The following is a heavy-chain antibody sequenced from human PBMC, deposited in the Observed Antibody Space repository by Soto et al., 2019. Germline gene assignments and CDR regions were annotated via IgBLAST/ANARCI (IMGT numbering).Heavy chain of an antibody. CDR3: ARNDYGDYYGMDV. Sequence: GGSLRLSCAASGFTFSSYSMNWVRQAPGKGLEWVSSISSSSSYIYYADSVKSRFTISRDNAKNSLFLQMNSLRAEDTAVYYCARNDYGDYYGMDVWGQGTTVTVSS. J-gene: IGHJ6*02. D-gene: IGHD4-17*01. V-gene: IGHV3-21*01. CDR2: ISSSSSYI. CDR1: GFTFSSYS.